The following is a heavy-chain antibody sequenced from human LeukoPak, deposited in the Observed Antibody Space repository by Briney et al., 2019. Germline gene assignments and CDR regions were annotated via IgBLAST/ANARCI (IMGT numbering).Heavy chain of an antibody. Sequence: GASVKVSCKASGYTFTSYGISWVRQAPGQGLEWMGWISAYNGNTNCAQKLQGRVTMTTDTSTSTAYMELRSLRSDDTAVYYCARDSKYCSGGSCYADWFDPWGQGTLVTVSS. V-gene: IGHV1-18*01. CDR2: ISAYNGNT. J-gene: IGHJ5*02. CDR3: ARDSKYCSGGSCYADWFDP. CDR1: GYTFTSYG. D-gene: IGHD2-15*01.